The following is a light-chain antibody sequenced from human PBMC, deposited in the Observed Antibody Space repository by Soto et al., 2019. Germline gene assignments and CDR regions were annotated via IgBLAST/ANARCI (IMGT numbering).Light chain of an antibody. CDR1: QGVTTAY. CDR3: QQYGASPLFT. V-gene: IGKV3-20*01. CDR2: GAS. Sequence: EVVLTQSPGTLSLSPGERATLSCRASQGVTTAYLAWYQHKPGQAPRLLIYGASNRATGIPDRFSGSGSGTDFTLTISRLEPEDFAVYSCQQYGASPLFTFCPGTKVDLK. J-gene: IGKJ3*01.